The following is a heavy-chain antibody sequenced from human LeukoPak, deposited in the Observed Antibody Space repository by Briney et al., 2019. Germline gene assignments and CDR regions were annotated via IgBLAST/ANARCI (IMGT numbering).Heavy chain of an antibody. CDR1: GFTFSTYS. Sequence: GGSLRLSCAASGFTFSTYSMNWVRQAPGKGLQWISYITGSSSTIYYADSVKGRFTISRDNAKNSLYLQMNSLRAEDTAVYYCARPLRSSGYHCFDYWGQGTLVTVSS. D-gene: IGHD3-22*01. J-gene: IGHJ4*02. CDR3: ARPLRSSGYHCFDY. CDR2: ITGSSSTI. V-gene: IGHV3-48*01.